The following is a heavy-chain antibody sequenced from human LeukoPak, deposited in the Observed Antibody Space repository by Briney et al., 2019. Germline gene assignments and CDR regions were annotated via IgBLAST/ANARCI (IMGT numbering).Heavy chain of an antibody. CDR2: MNPNSGNT. D-gene: IGHD5-12*01. CDR3: ARGANGGYDFDY. J-gene: IGHJ4*02. CDR1: GYTFTSYD. V-gene: IGHV1-8*01. Sequence: GASVKVSCKASGYTFTSYDINWVRQATGQGLEWLGWMNPNSGNTGYEQKVQGRVTMTRNTSISTAYMELSSLRSEDTAVYYCARGANGGYDFDYWGQGTLVTVSS.